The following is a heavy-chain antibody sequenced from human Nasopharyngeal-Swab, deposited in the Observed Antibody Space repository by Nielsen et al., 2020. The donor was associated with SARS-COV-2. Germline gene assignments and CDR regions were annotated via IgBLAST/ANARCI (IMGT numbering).Heavy chain of an antibody. J-gene: IGHJ2*01. CDR2: IYYSAST. V-gene: IGHV4-39*07. CDR1: GGSISSSSYY. Sequence: SETLSLTCTVSGGSISSSSYYWGWNRQPPGKGREWIGSIYYSASTNYNPSLRRRVTIAVDTSKNQFSLKLSAVTAADTAVYYCARETTVTTFFQGSDWYFDLGGRGTLVTVSS. CDR3: ARETTVTTFFQGSDWYFDL. D-gene: IGHD4-17*01.